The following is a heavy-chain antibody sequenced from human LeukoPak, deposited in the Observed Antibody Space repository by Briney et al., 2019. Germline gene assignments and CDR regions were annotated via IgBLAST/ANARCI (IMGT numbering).Heavy chain of an antibody. CDR3: ARGAPVLRFLEWLFPVYYYGMDV. CDR2: ISAYNGNT. Sequence: ASVKVSCKASGYTFTSYGISWVRQAPGQGLEWMGWISAYNGNTNYAQKLQGRVTMTTDTSTSTAYMELRSLRSDDTAVYYCARGAPVLRFLEWLFPVYYYGMDVWGQGTTVTVS. J-gene: IGHJ6*02. V-gene: IGHV1-18*01. CDR1: GYTFTSYG. D-gene: IGHD3-3*01.